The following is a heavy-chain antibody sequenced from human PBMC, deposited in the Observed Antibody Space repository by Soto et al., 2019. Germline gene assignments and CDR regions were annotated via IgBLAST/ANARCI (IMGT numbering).Heavy chain of an antibody. Sequence: GGSLRLSCAASGFTVSSNYMSWVRQAPGKGLEWVSVIYSGGSTYYADSVKGRFTISRDNSKNTLYLQMNSLRAEDTAVYYCARDSSLSSADRSFDYWGQGTLVTVSS. CDR2: IYSGGST. V-gene: IGHV3-66*01. CDR3: ARDSSLSSADRSFDY. CDR1: GFTVSSNY. D-gene: IGHD3-16*02. J-gene: IGHJ4*02.